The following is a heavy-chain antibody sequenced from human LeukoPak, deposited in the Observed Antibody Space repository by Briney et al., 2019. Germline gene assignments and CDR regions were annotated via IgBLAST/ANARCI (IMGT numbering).Heavy chain of an antibody. CDR3: ARDIKIAVAGHSLRYYYYMDV. CDR2: IYTSGST. V-gene: IGHV4-61*02. D-gene: IGHD6-19*01. J-gene: IGHJ6*03. Sequence: SETLSLTCTVSGGSISSGSYYWSWIRQPAGKGLEWIGRIYTSGSTNYNPSLKSRVTISVDTSKNQFSLKLSSVTAADTAVYYCARDIKIAVAGHSLRYYYYMDVWGKGTTVTVSS. CDR1: GGSISSGSYY.